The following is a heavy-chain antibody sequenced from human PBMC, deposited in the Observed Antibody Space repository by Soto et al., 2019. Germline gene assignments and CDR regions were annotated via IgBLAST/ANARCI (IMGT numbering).Heavy chain of an antibody. Sequence: PGGSLRLSCAASGFTFDDYAMHWVRQAPGKGLEWVSGISWNSGSIGYADSVKGRFTISRDNAKNSLYLQMNSLRAEDTALYYCVKGSVTIFGVVIPKGGGDAFDIWGQGTMVTVSS. J-gene: IGHJ3*02. CDR1: GFTFDDYA. V-gene: IGHV3-9*01. D-gene: IGHD3-3*01. CDR3: VKGSVTIFGVVIPKGGGDAFDI. CDR2: ISWNSGSI.